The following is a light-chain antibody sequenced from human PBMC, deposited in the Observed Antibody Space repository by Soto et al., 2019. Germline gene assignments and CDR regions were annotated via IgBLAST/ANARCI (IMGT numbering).Light chain of an antibody. J-gene: IGLJ2*01. Sequence: QSALTQPASVSGSPGQSITISCTGTSSDVGGYNYVSWYQQHPDKAPKLMIYDVSNRPSGVSNRFSGSKSGNTASLTISGLQAEDEADYYCSSYTSSSTLEVGGGTKLTVL. CDR2: DVS. CDR3: SSYTSSSTLE. V-gene: IGLV2-14*01. CDR1: SSDVGGYNY.